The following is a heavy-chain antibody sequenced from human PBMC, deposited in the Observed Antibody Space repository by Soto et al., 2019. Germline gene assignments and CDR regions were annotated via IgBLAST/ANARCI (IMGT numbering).Heavy chain of an antibody. CDR2: ISDSGGNT. CDR3: AKDRYNSGGSDCMDV. D-gene: IGHD6-19*01. Sequence: LRLSCVASGFSFSNYAMSWVRQAPGKGLEWVTAISDSGGNTYYADSVKGRFTISRDNSKNTLSLQMNGLRAEDTAIYYCAKDRYNSGGSDCMDVWGQGTTVTVSS. J-gene: IGHJ6*02. CDR1: GFSFSNYA. V-gene: IGHV3-23*01.